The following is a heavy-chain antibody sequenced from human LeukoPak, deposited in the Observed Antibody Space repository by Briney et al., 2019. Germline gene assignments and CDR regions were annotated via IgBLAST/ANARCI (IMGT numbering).Heavy chain of an antibody. CDR1: GGSFSGYY. J-gene: IGHJ6*03. Sequence: PSETLSLTCAVYGGSFSGYYWSWIRQPPGKGLEWIGEINHSGSTNYNPSLKSRVTISVDTSKNRFSLKLSSVTAADTAVYYCARKGSLYYYYYYMDVWGKGTTVTISS. CDR3: ARKGSLYYYYYYMDV. D-gene: IGHD1-26*01. CDR2: INHSGST. V-gene: IGHV4-34*01.